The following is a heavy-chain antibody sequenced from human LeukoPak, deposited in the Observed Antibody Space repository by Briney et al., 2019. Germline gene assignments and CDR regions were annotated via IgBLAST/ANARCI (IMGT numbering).Heavy chain of an antibody. CDR3: ARTDNSGYHDY. V-gene: IGHV4-39*07. CDR1: GGSISSSRYY. Sequence: PSETLSLTCTVSGGSISSSRYYWGWVRQPPGKGLEWIGTIHYSGTTYYNPSLKSRVTISVDTSKNQFSLKLSSVTAADTAVYYCARTDNSGYHDYWGQGILVTVSS. CDR2: IHYSGTT. D-gene: IGHD3-22*01. J-gene: IGHJ4*02.